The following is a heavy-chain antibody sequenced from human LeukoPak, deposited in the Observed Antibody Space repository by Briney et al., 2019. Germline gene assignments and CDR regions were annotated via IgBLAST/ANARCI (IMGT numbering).Heavy chain of an antibody. CDR3: AKEVLDYEIPYWYFDL. J-gene: IGHJ2*01. Sequence: GGSLRLSCAASGFTFSRHWMHWVRQAPGKGLVWISRINSDASDTNYADFVKGRFTISRDNSKNTLYLQMNSLRAEDTAIYYCAKEVLDYEIPYWYFDLWGRGTLVTVSS. CDR2: INSDASDT. D-gene: IGHD4-17*01. CDR1: GFTFSRHW. V-gene: IGHV3-74*01.